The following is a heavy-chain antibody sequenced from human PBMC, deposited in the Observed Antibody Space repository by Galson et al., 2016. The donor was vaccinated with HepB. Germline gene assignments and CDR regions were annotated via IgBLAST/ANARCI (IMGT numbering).Heavy chain of an antibody. CDR1: GFTFSNYG. J-gene: IGHJ5*02. V-gene: IGHV3-30*18. CDR3: AKDHGNRWLNNWFDP. Sequence: SLRLSCAASGFTFSNYGMHWIRQAPGKGLEWVAVISNDGSHIYYVDSVKGRFSISRDNSKNTLYLQMNSLGDEDTAVYHCAKDHGNRWLNNWFDPWGQGTLVTVSS. D-gene: IGHD6-19*01. CDR2: ISNDGSHI.